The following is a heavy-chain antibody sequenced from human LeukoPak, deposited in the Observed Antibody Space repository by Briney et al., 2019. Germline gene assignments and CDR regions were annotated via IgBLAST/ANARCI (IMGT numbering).Heavy chain of an antibody. D-gene: IGHD3-22*01. J-gene: IGHJ4*02. CDR2: IRSKAYGGTT. CDR1: GFTFGDYA. Sequence: GGSLRLSCTASGFTFGDYAMSWFRQAPGRGLEWVGFIRSKAYGGTTEYAASVKGRFTISRDDSKSIAYLQMNSLKTEDTAVYYCTREVGYYDSSGSNVLDYWGQGTLVTVSS. CDR3: TREVGYYDSSGSNVLDY. V-gene: IGHV3-49*03.